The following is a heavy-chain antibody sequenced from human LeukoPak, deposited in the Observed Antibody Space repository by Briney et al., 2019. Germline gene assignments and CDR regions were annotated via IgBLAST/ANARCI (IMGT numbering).Heavy chain of an antibody. CDR2: ISYDGSNK. CDR1: GFTFSSYA. D-gene: IGHD3-3*02. CDR3: ASLATPVLSWFDP. V-gene: IGHV3-30*04. Sequence: GGSLRLSCAASGFTFSSYAMHWVRQAPGKGLEWVAVISYDGSNKYYADSVKGRFTISRDNSKNTLYPQMNSLRAEDTAVYYCASLATPVLSWFDPWGQGTLVTVSS. J-gene: IGHJ5*02.